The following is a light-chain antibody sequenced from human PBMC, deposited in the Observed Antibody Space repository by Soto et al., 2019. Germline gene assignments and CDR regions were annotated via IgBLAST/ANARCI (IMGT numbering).Light chain of an antibody. J-gene: IGKJ4*02. CDR1: QSVTSKY. CDR3: QQYGSSVQ. CDR2: GAS. Sequence: EIVLTQSPDTLSLSPGERATLSCRASQSVTSKYLAWYQQKPGQAPRLLTHGASNRATGMPDRFSGSWSGTDFTLTISRLEPEYLALYYCQQYGSSVQFGGGSKVEIK. V-gene: IGKV3-20*01.